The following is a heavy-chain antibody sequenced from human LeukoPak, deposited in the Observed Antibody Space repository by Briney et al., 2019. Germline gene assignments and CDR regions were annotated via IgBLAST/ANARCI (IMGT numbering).Heavy chain of an antibody. CDR3: SKGAAAGPKGRYYFDF. Sequence: GGSLRLSCAASGFIFSSYALSWVRQAPGKGLEWVSTISGTGGSTYYADSVEGRFTISRDNSKNTLYLQMNSLRPEDTAVYYCSKGAAAGPKGRYYFDFWGQGTLVTVSS. V-gene: IGHV3-23*01. CDR2: ISGTGGST. D-gene: IGHD6-13*01. CDR1: GFIFSSYA. J-gene: IGHJ4*02.